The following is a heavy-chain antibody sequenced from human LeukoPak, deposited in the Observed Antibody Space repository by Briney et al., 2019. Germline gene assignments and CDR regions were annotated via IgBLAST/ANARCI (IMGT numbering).Heavy chain of an antibody. J-gene: IGHJ4*02. V-gene: IGHV3-30*04. CDR1: GFTFTSYT. Sequence: GGSLRLSCAASGFTFTSYTMHWVRQAPGKGLEWVAAASYDGGNKYYSDSVKGRFTISRDNSKNTLYLQMNSMRPEDTAVYFCARKSLWFKYYDYWGQGMLVTVSS. CDR3: ARKSLWFKYYDY. CDR2: ASYDGGNK. D-gene: IGHD3-10*01.